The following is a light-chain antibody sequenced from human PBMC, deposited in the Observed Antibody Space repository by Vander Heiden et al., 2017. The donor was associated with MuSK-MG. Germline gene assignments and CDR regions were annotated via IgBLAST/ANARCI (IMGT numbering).Light chain of an antibody. CDR1: QSINIW. J-gene: IGKJ1*01. Sequence: DTQMTQSPSTLSASVGDRVTITCRASQSINIWLAWYQQKPGKAPKLLIYRASSLERGVPSRFSGSGSGTEFTLTISSLQPDDFATYYCQQYSSYSWTFGQGTKVEIK. V-gene: IGKV1-5*03. CDR3: QQYSSYSWT. CDR2: RAS.